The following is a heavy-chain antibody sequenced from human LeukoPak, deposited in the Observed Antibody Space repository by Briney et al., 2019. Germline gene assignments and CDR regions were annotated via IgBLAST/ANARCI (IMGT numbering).Heavy chain of an antibody. J-gene: IGHJ4*02. D-gene: IGHD3-3*01. Sequence: GGSLTLSCAASGFTFSTYAMSWVRQAPGKGPDWVSAISGSGGTTYYADSVKGRFTISRDNSKNTLYPQMTSLRVEDTALYYCAKDAKRNYDFWDRFDYWGQGALVTVSS. CDR3: AKDAKRNYDFWDRFDY. CDR2: ISGSGGTT. CDR1: GFTFSTYA. V-gene: IGHV3-23*01.